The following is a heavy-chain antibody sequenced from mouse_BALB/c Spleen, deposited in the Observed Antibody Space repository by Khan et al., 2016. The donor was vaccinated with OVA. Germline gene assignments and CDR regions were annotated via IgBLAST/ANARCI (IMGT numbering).Heavy chain of an antibody. V-gene: IGHV1-18*01. Sequence: EVQLQQSGPELVKPGASVRISCKTSGYTFTEYTMHWVKQSHGTRLEWLGGFNPNNGGTSYNQKFKGKAKLTVDKSSSTAYLELRSLTSEDSSVYYCTRRDYYAYYWFFDVWGAGTTVTVSS. D-gene: IGHD1-2*01. CDR1: GYTFTEYT. CDR2: FNPNNGGT. CDR3: TRRDYYAYYWFFDV. J-gene: IGHJ1*01.